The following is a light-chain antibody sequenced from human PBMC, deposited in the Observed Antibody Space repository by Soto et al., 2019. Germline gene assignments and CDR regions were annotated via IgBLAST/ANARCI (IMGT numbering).Light chain of an antibody. CDR2: DAS. CDR3: QRYNNWPLT. J-gene: IGKJ4*01. Sequence: DVQMTQSPSTLSASLGDRVTITCRASQSIGRFLAWYQHQPGKAPKLLIYDASSLESGVPSRFSGSGSGPEFTLTINSLQSEDFAIYYCQRYNNWPLTFAGGTKVDIK. CDR1: QSIGRF. V-gene: IGKV1-5*01.